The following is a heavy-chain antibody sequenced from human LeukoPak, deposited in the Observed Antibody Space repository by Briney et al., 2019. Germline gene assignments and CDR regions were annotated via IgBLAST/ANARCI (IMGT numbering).Heavy chain of an antibody. Sequence: GGSLRLSCAASGFTFSSYGMSWVRQAPGQGLEWVAPISRDGSEKYYVDSVKGRFTISRDNSKNSLYLQMNSLRAEDTAVYYCARDSSSWYFNGFSDYWGEGTLVTVSS. CDR3: ARDSSSWYFNGFSDY. CDR2: ISRDGSEK. CDR1: GFTFSSYG. V-gene: IGHV3-7*01. J-gene: IGHJ4*02. D-gene: IGHD6-13*01.